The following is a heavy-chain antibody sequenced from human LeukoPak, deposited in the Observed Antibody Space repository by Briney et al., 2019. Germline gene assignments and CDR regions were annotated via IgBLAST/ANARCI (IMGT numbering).Heavy chain of an antibody. J-gene: IGHJ5*02. V-gene: IGHV6-1*01. Sequence: SQTLSLTCAISGDSVSTDISAWNWVRQSPSRGLEWLGRTYYMSKWYNEYAVSVKSRITINPDTSKNQFSLKLSSVTAADTAVYYCARHEGITIFGPGWFDPWGQGTLVTVSS. CDR3: ARHEGITIFGPGWFDP. CDR1: GDSVSTDISA. D-gene: IGHD3-3*01. CDR2: TYYMSKWYN.